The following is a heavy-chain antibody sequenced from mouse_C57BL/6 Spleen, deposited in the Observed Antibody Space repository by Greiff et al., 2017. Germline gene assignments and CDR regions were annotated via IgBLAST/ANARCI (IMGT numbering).Heavy chain of an antibody. D-gene: IGHD2-3*01. CDR1: GFTFSDYY. CDR3: ARVDGYYWFAY. V-gene: IGHV5-16*01. Sequence: EVKVVESEGGLVQPGSSMKLSCTASGFTFSDYYMAWVRQVPEKGLEWVANINYDGSSTYYLDSLKSRFIISRDNAKNILYLQMSSLKSEDTATYYCARVDGYYWFAYWGQGTLVTVSA. J-gene: IGHJ3*01. CDR2: INYDGSST.